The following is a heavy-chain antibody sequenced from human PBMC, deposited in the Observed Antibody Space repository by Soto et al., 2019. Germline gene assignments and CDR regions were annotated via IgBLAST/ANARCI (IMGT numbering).Heavy chain of an antibody. Sequence: GGSLRLSCAASGLTFSDYYMSWIRQAPGKGLEWVSYISGRTGYTGYADSVKGRFTISRDNAKNSLYLQMSSLRVEDTAVYYCARGGGAAADFDYWGQGTLVTVSS. J-gene: IGHJ4*02. CDR3: ARGGGAAADFDY. D-gene: IGHD6-13*01. CDR1: GLTFSDYY. CDR2: ISGRTGYT. V-gene: IGHV3-11*06.